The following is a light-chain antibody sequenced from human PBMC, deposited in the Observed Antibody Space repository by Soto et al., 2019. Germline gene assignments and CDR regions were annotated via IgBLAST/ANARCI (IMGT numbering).Light chain of an antibody. CDR1: SSDIGNYDF. V-gene: IGLV2-14*01. Sequence: QSALTQPASVSGSPGQSITISCTGTSSDIGNYDFVSWYQQVPGTAPKAMIYEVSSRPSGVSNRFSGSKSGNTASLTISGLQAEDDADYYCVSYTTSASYVFGTGTQLTVL. J-gene: IGLJ1*01. CDR2: EVS. CDR3: VSYTTSASYV.